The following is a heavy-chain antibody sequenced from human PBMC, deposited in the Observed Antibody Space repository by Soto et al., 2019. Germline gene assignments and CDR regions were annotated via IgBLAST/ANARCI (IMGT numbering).Heavy chain of an antibody. CDR1: GGSISSSSYY. CDR3: ASQPRGSSSWYNYYYYYMDV. D-gene: IGHD6-13*01. CDR2: IYYSGST. V-gene: IGHV4-39*01. J-gene: IGHJ6*03. Sequence: SETLSLTCTVSGGSISSSSYYWGWIHQPPGKGLEWIGSIYYSGSTYYNPSLKSRVTISVDTSKNQFSLKLSSVTAADTAVYYCASQPRGSSSWYNYYYYYMDVWGKGTTVTVSS.